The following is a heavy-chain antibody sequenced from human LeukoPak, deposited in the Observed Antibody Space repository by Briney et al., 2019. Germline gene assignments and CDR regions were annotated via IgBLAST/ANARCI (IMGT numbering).Heavy chain of an antibody. J-gene: IGHJ3*02. CDR1: GGTFSSYA. CDR3: ARASITRVAFDI. D-gene: IGHD3-10*01. Sequence: ASVKVSCKASGGTFSSYAISWVRQAPGQGLEWMGGIIPIFGTANYAHKFQGRVTITADKSTSTAYMELSSLRSEDTAVYYCARASITRVAFDIWGQGTMVTVSS. V-gene: IGHV1-69*06. CDR2: IIPIFGTA.